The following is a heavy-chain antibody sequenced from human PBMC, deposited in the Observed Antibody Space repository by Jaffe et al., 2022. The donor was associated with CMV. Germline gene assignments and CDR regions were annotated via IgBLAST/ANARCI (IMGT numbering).Heavy chain of an antibody. D-gene: IGHD1-26*01. CDR2: IYYSGST. J-gene: IGHJ5*02. V-gene: IGHV4-59*01. CDR3: ARDFASWVGAAT. CDR1: GGSISSYY. Sequence: QVQLQESGPGLVKPSETLSLTCTVSGGSISSYYWSWIRQPPGKGLEWIGYIYYSGSTNYNPSLKSRVTISVDTSKNQFSLKLSSVTAADTAVYYCARDFASWVGAATWGQGTLVTVSS.